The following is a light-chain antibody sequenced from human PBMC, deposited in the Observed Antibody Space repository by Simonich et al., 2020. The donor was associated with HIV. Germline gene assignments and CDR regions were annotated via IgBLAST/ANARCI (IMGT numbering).Light chain of an antibody. CDR1: QEIRYD. CDR2: AAS. Sequence: AIQMTQSPSSLSASVGDRLTITCRASQEIRYDLGWYQQKPGKTPKLLVYAASSLQTGGPSRFSGSGSGTDFTLTISSLQPEDFATYYCQQANSFPLTFGGGTKVEIK. V-gene: IGKV1-6*01. CDR3: QQANSFPLT. J-gene: IGKJ4*01.